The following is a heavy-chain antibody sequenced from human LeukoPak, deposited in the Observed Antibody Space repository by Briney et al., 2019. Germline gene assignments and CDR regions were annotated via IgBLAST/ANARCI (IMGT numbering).Heavy chain of an antibody. CDR1: GFTFSSYG. CDR2: ISGSGGST. D-gene: IGHD2-15*01. Sequence: PGGTLRLSCAAPGFTFSSYGMSWVRQAPGKGLEWVSAISGSGGSTYYADSVKGRFTISRDNSRNTLYLQMNSLRAEDTAVYYCAKAPVTTCSGAYCYPFDYWGQGTLVTVSS. J-gene: IGHJ4*02. V-gene: IGHV3-23*01. CDR3: AKAPVTTCSGAYCYPFDY.